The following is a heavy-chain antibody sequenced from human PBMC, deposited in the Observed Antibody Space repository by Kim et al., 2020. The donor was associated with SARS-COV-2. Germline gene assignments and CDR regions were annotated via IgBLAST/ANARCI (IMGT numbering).Heavy chain of an antibody. J-gene: IGHJ4*02. V-gene: IGHV1-18*01. CDR3: ARDSRPALDY. CDR2: NT. Sequence: NTNYAQQLQGRVTMTTDTSTSTAYMELRSLISDDTAVYYGARDSRPALDYWGQGTLVTVSS. D-gene: IGHD2-2*01.